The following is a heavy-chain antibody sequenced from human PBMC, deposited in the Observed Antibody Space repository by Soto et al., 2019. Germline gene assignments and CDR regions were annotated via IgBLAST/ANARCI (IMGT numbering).Heavy chain of an antibody. CDR1: GFTFSSYS. CDR3: ARAPRGTTVTTFIY. CDR2: ISSSSSTI. D-gene: IGHD4-17*01. J-gene: IGHJ4*02. Sequence: GGSLRLSCAASGFTFSSYSMNWVRQAPGKGLEWVSYISSSSSTIYYADSVKGRFTISRDNAKNSLYLQMNSLRAEDTAVYYCARAPRGTTVTTFIYWGQGTLVTVSS. V-gene: IGHV3-48*01.